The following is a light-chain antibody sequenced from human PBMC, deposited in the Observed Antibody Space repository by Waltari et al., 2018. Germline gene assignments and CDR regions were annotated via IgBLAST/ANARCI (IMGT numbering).Light chain of an antibody. CDR1: SPNIRSNT. J-gene: IGLJ1*01. CDR3: AAWDDSLNGLYV. CDR2: SNN. Sequence: QSVLTQPPSASGTPGQRFTISCSGRSPNIRSNTATWYQQLPGTAPKLLIYSNNQRPSGVPDRFSGSKSGTSASLAISGLQSEDEADYYCAAWDDSLNGLYVFGTGTKVTVL. V-gene: IGLV1-44*01.